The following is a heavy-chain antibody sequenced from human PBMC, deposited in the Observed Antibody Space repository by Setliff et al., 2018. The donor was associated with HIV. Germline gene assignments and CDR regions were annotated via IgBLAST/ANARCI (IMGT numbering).Heavy chain of an antibody. CDR1: GASVNSGNDY. CDR3: ARLPQD. Sequence: PSETLSLTCTVSGASVNSGNDYWTWIRQAAGKGLEWIGHIHTSGTTTYNPALKSRVTISADTSKNQFSLRLSSVTAADTAVYYCARLPQDWGQGTLVTVSS. J-gene: IGHJ4*02. V-gene: IGHV4-61*10. CDR2: IHTSGTT.